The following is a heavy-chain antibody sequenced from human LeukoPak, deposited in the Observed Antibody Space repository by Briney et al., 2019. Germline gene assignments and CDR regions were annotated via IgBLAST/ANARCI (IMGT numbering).Heavy chain of an antibody. CDR1: GGSFSGYY. D-gene: IGHD2-2*01. V-gene: IGHV4-34*01. CDR2: INHSGST. CDR3: ARGPSYCSSTSCYRAYGMDV. J-gene: IGHJ6*02. Sequence: SETLSLTCAVYGGSFSGYYWSWISQSPGKGLEWIGEINHSGSTNYNPSLKSRVTISVDTSKNQFSLKLSSVTAADTAVYYCARGPSYCSSTSCYRAYGMDVWGQGTTVTVSS.